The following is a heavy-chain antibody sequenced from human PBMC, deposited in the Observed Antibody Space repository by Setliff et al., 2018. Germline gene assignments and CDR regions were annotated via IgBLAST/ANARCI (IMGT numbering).Heavy chain of an antibody. J-gene: IGHJ4*02. CDR1: GFTFSNYA. CDR3: ATVYCVFTNCHKGRLDY. D-gene: IGHD2-21*01. CDR2: ISGSGGNT. V-gene: IGHV3-23*01. Sequence: GSLRLPCAASGFTFSNYAMSWVRQAPGQGLEWVSGISGSGGNTSYADSVKGRFTISRDNSRNTLYLQMNSLRVEDTAIYYCATVYCVFTNCHKGRLDYWGQGTLVTVSS.